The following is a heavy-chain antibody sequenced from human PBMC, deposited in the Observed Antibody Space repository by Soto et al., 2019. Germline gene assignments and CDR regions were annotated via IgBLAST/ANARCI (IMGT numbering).Heavy chain of an antibody. J-gene: IGHJ4*02. D-gene: IGHD3-16*01. CDR2: IFHDGTA. V-gene: IGHV4-4*02. CDR3: ARLVYDTRLDYLYFDF. CDR1: GVSISSGNW. Sequence: VTLSLTCTVSGVSISSGNWWTWVRQSPRKGLEYIGEIFHDGTANYFPSFERRVAMSVDKSKNQFSLKLTSVTAADAAIYYCARLVYDTRLDYLYFDFWGQGAQVTVSS.